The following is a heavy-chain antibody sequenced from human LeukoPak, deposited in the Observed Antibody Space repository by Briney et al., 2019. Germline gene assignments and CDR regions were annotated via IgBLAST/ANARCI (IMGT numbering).Heavy chain of an antibody. CDR3: ARGPPLFDP. J-gene: IGHJ5*02. V-gene: IGHV3-48*01. CDR2: ISISSSTI. CDR1: GFTFSSYD. Sequence: PGGSLRLSCAASGFTFSSYDMTWIRQAPGKGLEWVSYISISSSTIYYADSVKGRFTISRDNAKNSLYLQMNSLRAEDTATYYCARGPPLFDPWGQGTLVTVSS.